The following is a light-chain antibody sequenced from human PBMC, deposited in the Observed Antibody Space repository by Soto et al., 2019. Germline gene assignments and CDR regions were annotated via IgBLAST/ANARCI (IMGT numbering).Light chain of an antibody. J-gene: IGKJ1*01. Sequence: EVVMTQSPDTLSVSPGERATLSCRASQSVSSSLAWYQQKPGQAPRLLIYGASTSATGVPARFSGSGSGTAFPLTISRLQSEDVAVYYCQHSDNWPPWTFGQGTRVEIK. CDR3: QHSDNWPPWT. CDR2: GAS. CDR1: QSVSSS. V-gene: IGKV3-15*01.